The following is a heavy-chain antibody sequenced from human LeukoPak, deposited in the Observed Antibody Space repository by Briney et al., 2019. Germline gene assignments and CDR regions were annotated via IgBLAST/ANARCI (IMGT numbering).Heavy chain of an antibody. Sequence: NHGESLKISCKASGYSFTDYWIGWVRQLPGKGLEWMGIIYPGDSDTRYSPSFQGQVTMSADKSISTAYLQWSSLKASDTAMYYCAIRYSGSYNDYWGQGTLVTVSS. D-gene: IGHD1-26*01. V-gene: IGHV5-51*01. J-gene: IGHJ4*02. CDR3: AIRYSGSYNDY. CDR1: GYSFTDYW. CDR2: IYPGDSDT.